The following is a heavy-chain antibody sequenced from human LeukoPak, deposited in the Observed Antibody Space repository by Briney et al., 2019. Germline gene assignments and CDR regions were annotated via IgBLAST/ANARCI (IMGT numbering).Heavy chain of an antibody. J-gene: IGHJ4*02. Sequence: SETLSLTCTVSGGSISSGGYYWSWIRQHPGKGLEWIGYIYYSGSTYYNPSLKSRVIISLDTSKNQFSLKLSSVTAADTALYYCATNPATLPGVFDCWGQGTLVTVSS. V-gene: IGHV4-31*03. CDR3: ATNPATLPGVFDC. D-gene: IGHD3-10*01. CDR1: GGSISSGGYY. CDR2: IYYSGST.